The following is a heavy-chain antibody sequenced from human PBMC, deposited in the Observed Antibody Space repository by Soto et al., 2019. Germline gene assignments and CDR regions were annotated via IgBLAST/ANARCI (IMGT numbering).Heavy chain of an antibody. J-gene: IGHJ6*02. CDR3: ARVGGSSSSLYYYGMDV. Sequence: SVKVSCKASGGTLSSYAISWVRQAPGQGLEWMGGIIPIFGTANYAQKFQGRVTITADKSTSTAYMELSSLRSEDTAVYYCARVGGSSSSLYYYGMDVWGQGTTVTVSS. CDR2: IIPIFGTA. V-gene: IGHV1-69*06. CDR1: GGTLSSYA. D-gene: IGHD6-6*01.